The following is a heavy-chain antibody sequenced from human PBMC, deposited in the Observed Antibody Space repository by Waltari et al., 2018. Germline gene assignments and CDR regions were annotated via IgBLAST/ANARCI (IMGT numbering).Heavy chain of an antibody. CDR2: IYHSGGT. CDR3: ARPYCSSTSCYRNRWFDP. D-gene: IGHD2-2*01. J-gene: IGHJ5*02. CDR1: GYSISSGYY. V-gene: IGHV4-38-2*02. Sequence: QVQLQESGPGLVKPSETLSLTCTVSGYSISSGYYWGWIRQPPGRGLEWIGSIYHSGGTDYNPSLKSRVTISVDTSKNQFSLKLSSVTAADTAVYYCARPYCSSTSCYRNRWFDPWGQGTLVTVSS.